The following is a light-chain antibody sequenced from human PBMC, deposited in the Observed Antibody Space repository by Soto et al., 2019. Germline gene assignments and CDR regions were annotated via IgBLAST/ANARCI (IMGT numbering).Light chain of an antibody. V-gene: IGKV2-30*02. CDR2: KVS. Sequence: DVVMTQSPLSLPVTLGQPASISCRSSQSLIHSDGNTYLSWFQQRPGQSPRRLIYKVSDRDSGVPDRFSGSGSGTDFTLKISRVEAEDVGVYYCVQGTHWPWTFGKGTEVEIK. CDR1: QSLIHSDGNTY. J-gene: IGKJ1*01. CDR3: VQGTHWPWT.